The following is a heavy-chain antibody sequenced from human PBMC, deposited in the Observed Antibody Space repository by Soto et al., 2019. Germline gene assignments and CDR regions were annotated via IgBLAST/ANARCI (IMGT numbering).Heavy chain of an antibody. V-gene: IGHV3-30*03. D-gene: IGHD1-7*01. Sequence: GGSLRLSCAASGFTFSSYGMHWVRQAPGKGLEWVAVISYDGSNKYYADSVKGRFTISRDNSKNTLYLQMNSLRAEDTAVYYCATLPAIELLLDYWGQGTLVTVSS. CDR1: GFTFSSYG. J-gene: IGHJ4*02. CDR2: ISYDGSNK. CDR3: ATLPAIELLLDY.